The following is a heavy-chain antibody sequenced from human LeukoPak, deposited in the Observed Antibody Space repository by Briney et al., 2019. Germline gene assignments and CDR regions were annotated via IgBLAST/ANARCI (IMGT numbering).Heavy chain of an antibody. V-gene: IGHV4-34*01. CDR3: ARGPPRVRGYNWFDP. D-gene: IGHD3-10*01. CDR2: INHSGST. CDR1: GGSFSGYY. Sequence: PSETLSLTCAVYGGSFSGYYWSWIRQPPGKGLEWIGEINHSGSTNYNPSLKSRVTISVDTSKNQFSLKLSSVTAADTAVYYCARGPPRVRGYNWFDPWGQGTLVTVSS. J-gene: IGHJ5*02.